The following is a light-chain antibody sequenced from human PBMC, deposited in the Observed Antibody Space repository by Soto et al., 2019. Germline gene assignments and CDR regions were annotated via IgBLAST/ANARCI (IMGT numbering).Light chain of an antibody. CDR2: DNN. CDR1: SSNIEKNP. J-gene: IGLJ3*02. V-gene: IGLV1-51*01. Sequence: QSVLTQPPSVSAAPGQKVTISCSGGSSNIEKNPVSWYQHLPGTGPKLLIYDNNNRPSGIPDRVSGSKSGTSATLGITGLQTGDGADYYCGTWDNTLSGVVFGGGTKVTVL. CDR3: GTWDNTLSGVV.